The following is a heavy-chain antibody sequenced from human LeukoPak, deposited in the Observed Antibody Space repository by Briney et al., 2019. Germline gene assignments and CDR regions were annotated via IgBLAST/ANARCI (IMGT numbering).Heavy chain of an antibody. J-gene: IGHJ4*02. V-gene: IGHV5-51*01. CDR2: INPTDSDT. Sequence: GESLKISCTSSGYIFTKYWIGWVRQMPGKGLEWMGIINPTDSDTRYSPSFQGQVTISVDKSISTASLQWNSLKASDTAMYYCARHYCATTSCRTGFFDRWGQGTLVTVSS. CDR3: ARHYCATTSCRTGFFDR. D-gene: IGHD2-2*01. CDR1: GYIFTKYW.